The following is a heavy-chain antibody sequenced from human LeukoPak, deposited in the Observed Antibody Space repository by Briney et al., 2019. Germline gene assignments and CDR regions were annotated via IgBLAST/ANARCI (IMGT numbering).Heavy chain of an antibody. CDR2: IRYDGSNK. J-gene: IGHJ5*02. CDR1: GFTFSSYG. D-gene: IGHD2-15*01. CDR3: AREHSLGSYFDP. Sequence: PGGSLRLSCAASGFTFSSYGMHWVRQAPGKGLEWVAFIRYDGSNKYYADSVKGRFTISRDNSKNTLYLQMNSLRAEDTAVYYCAREHSLGSYFDPWGQGTLVTVSS. V-gene: IGHV3-30*02.